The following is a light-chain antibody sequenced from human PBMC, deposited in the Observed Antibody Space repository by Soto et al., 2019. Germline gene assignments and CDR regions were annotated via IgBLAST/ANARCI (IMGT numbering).Light chain of an antibody. CDR1: SGHSSYA. J-gene: IGLJ2*01. CDR3: QTWGTGIHVV. Sequence: QPVLTQSPSASASLGALVKLTCTLSSGHSSYAIAWHQQQPEKGPRYLMKLNSDGSHSKGDGIPDRFSGSSSGAERYLTISSLQSEDEADYYCQTWGTGIHVVFGGGTKVTVL. V-gene: IGLV4-69*01. CDR2: LNSDGSH.